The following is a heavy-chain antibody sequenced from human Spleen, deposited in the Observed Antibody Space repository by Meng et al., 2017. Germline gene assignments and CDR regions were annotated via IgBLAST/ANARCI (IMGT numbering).Heavy chain of an antibody. CDR3: ARSPIDKYDLSALPLDY. V-gene: IGHV3-30*14. Sequence: GESLKISCAASGFTFSSYDMYWVRQAPGKGLECVAYISDDGNNPYYADSVKGRFTISRDNSKNTVFLHINSLRPEDTAVYYCARSPIDKYDLSALPLDYWGQGTLVTVSS. D-gene: IGHD3-22*01. CDR2: ISDDGNNP. J-gene: IGHJ4*02. CDR1: GFTFSSYD.